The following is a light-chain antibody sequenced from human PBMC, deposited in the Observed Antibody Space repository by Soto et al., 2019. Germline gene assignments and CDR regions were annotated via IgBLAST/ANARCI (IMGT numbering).Light chain of an antibody. Sequence: QSALNQPPSASGSPGQSVTISCTGTSSDVGGYNYVSWYQQHPGKAPKLMIYEVSKRPSGVPDRFSGSKSGNTASLTVSGLQAEDEADYYCSSYACSNGVFTAGTKGTFL. V-gene: IGLV2-8*01. CDR2: EVS. CDR3: SSYACSNGV. CDR1: SSDVGGYNY. J-gene: IGLJ1*01.